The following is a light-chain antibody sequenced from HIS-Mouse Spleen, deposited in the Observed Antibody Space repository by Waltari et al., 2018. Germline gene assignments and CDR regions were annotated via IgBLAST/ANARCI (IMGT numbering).Light chain of an antibody. Sequence: EIVMTQSPATLSVSPGDRATLASRASQSVSSNLAWYQQKPGQAPRLLIYGASTRATGIPARFSGSGSGTEFTLTISSMQSEDFAVYYCQQYNNWPQTFGQGTKLEIK. V-gene: IGKV3-15*01. CDR1: QSVSSN. CDR3: QQYNNWPQT. J-gene: IGKJ2*01. CDR2: GAS.